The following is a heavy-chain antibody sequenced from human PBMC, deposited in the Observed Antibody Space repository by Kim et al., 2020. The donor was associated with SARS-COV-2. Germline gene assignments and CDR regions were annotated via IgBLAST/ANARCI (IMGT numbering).Heavy chain of an antibody. CDR1: GGSFSGYY. D-gene: IGHD2-15*01. CDR3: ARGNTVAHFDYYYYGMDG. J-gene: IGHJ6*04. Sequence: SETLSLTCAVYGGSFSGYYWSWIRQPPGTGLARTGETNHSGSTNHNPSLKSRVTISVDTSKNQFSLKLSSVTAADTAVYYRARGNTVAHFDYYYYGMDGWGEGTTVTVST. CDR2: TNHSGST. V-gene: IGHV4-34*01.